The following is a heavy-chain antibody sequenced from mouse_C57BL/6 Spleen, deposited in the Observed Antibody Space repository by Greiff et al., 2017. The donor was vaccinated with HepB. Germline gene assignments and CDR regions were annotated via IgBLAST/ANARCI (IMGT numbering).Heavy chain of an antibody. V-gene: IGHV2-9-1*01. J-gene: IGHJ1*03. CDR3: ARNPYYDYKGWYFDV. CDR2: IWTGGGT. CDR1: GFSLTSYA. D-gene: IGHD2-4*01. Sequence: VQLVESGPGLVAPSQSLSITCTVSGFSLTSYAISWVRQPPGKGLEWLGVIWTGGGTNYNSALKSRLSISKDNSKSQVFLKMNSLQTDDTARYYCARNPYYDYKGWYFDVWGTGTTVTVSS.